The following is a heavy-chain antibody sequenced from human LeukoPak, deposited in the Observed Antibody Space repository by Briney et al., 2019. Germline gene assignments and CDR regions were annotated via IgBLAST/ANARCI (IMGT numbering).Heavy chain of an antibody. J-gene: IGHJ4*02. CDR3: ARDSGPYSSGWYFDY. Sequence: SETLSLTCTVSGGFISSYYWSWIRQPAGKGLEWIGRIYTSGSTNHNPSLKSRVTMSVDTSKNQFSLKLSSVTAADTAVYYCARDSGPYSSGWYFDYWGQGTLVTVSS. V-gene: IGHV4-4*07. D-gene: IGHD6-19*01. CDR1: GGFISSYY. CDR2: IYTSGST.